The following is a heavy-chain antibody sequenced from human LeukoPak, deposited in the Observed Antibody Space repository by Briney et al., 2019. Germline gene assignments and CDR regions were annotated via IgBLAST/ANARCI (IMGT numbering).Heavy chain of an antibody. CDR1: GFTFSSYG. V-gene: IGHV3-30*03. Sequence: PGGSLRLSCAASGFTFSSYGMHWVRQAPGKGLQWVAVISYDGSTTYYADSVKGRFTISRDNAKNSLYLQMNSLRAEDTAVYYCAREIDGSGSYYYYYYYYGMDVWGQGTTVTVSS. CDR2: ISYDGSTT. J-gene: IGHJ6*02. D-gene: IGHD3-10*01. CDR3: AREIDGSGSYYYYYYYYGMDV.